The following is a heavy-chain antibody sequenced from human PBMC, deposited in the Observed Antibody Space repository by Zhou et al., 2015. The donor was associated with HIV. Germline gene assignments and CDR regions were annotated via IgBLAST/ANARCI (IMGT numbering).Heavy chain of an antibody. CDR1: GGTFSSYA. J-gene: IGHJ4*02. CDR2: IIPIFGTA. Sequence: QVQLVQSGAEVKKPGSSVKVSCKASGGTFSSYAISWVRQAPGQGLEWMGGIIPIFGTANYAQKFQGRVTITADESTSTAYMELSSLRSEDTAVYYCARDRRGYCSGGSCYEGDDYWGQGTLVTVSS. CDR3: ARDRRGYCSGGSCYEGDDY. V-gene: IGHV1-69*01. D-gene: IGHD2-15*01.